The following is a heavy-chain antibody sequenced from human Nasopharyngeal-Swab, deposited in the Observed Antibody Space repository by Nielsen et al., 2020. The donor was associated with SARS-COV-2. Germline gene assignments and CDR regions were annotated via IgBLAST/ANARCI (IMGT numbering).Heavy chain of an antibody. CDR3: ARAGRGYSYGEIDGFHYMDV. J-gene: IGHJ6*03. CDR1: GGSFTNYG. Sequence: SVKVSCKASGGSFTNYGISWVRQAPGQGLEWIGRIIPILGKSNNARKFQGRVTIIADKSTSTVHMELSSLISDDTAVYYCARAGRGYSYGEIDGFHYMDVWGKGAAVTVSS. CDR2: IIPILGKS. V-gene: IGHV1-69*04. D-gene: IGHD5-18*01.